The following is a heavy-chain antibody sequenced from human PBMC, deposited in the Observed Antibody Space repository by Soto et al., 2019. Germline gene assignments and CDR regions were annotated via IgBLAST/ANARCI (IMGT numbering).Heavy chain of an antibody. D-gene: IGHD3-3*01. CDR2: ISGSGGST. CDR1: GFAFSSYA. V-gene: IGHV3-23*01. J-gene: IGHJ6*02. Sequence: GGSLRLSCAVSGFAFSSYAMHWVRQAPGKGLEWVSAISGSGGSTYYADSVKGRFTISRDNSKNTLYLQMNSLRAEDTAVYYCARDNLEWLSPPPHYYYYGMDVWGQGTTVTVSS. CDR3: ARDNLEWLSPPPHYYYYGMDV.